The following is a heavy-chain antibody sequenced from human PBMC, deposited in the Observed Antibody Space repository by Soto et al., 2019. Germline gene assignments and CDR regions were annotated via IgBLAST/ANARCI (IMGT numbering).Heavy chain of an antibody. CDR1: EAIVRCCG. J-gene: IGHJ4*02. V-gene: IGHV3-23*01. CDR3: AKTLTLYCSSTSCSGNIFDY. CDR2: ISGSGGST. D-gene: IGHD2-2*01. Sequence: PGGSLRLSCAACEAIVRCCGMHWVRQAPGKGLEWVSAISGSGGSTYYADSVKGRFTISRDNSKNTLYLQMNSLRAEDTAVYYCAKTLTLYCSSTSCSGNIFDYWGQGTLVTVSS.